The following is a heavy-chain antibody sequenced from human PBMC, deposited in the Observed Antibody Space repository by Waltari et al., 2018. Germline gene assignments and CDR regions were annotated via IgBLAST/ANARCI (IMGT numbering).Heavy chain of an antibody. CDR2: IYYSGSS. V-gene: IGHV4-31*03. J-gene: IGHJ4*02. CDR3: ARCGPGGDLDY. Sequence: QVQLQESGPGLVKPSQTLSLTCTVSGGSISSGGYYWSWIRQHPGKGLEWIGYIYYSGSSYYNPSRKSRVTESVDTAKNQFALKMGSVTAAGTAVYYCARCGPGGDLDYRGQGTLGTVSS. CDR1: GGSISSGGYY. D-gene: IGHD2-21*01.